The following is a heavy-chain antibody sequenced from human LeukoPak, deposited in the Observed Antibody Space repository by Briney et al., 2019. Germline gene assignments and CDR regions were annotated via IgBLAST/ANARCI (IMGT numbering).Heavy chain of an antibody. CDR2: IKSKTDGGTT. V-gene: IGHV3-15*01. CDR1: GFTFSSYW. D-gene: IGHD4/OR15-4a*01. Sequence: GGSLRLSCAASGFTFSSYWMSWVRQAPGKGLEWVGRIKSKTDGGTTDYAAPVKGRFTISRDDSKNTLYLQMNSLKTEDTAVYYCTTDRSPFDYHVSDYWGQGTLVTVSS. J-gene: IGHJ4*02. CDR3: TTDRSPFDYHVSDY.